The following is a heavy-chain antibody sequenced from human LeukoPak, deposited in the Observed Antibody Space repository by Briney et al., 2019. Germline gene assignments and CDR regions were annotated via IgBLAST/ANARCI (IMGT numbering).Heavy chain of an antibody. Sequence: SETLSLTCTVSGGSVSSYYWSWVRQPPGQGLEWIGYVYYGGTTSYSPSLKSRVTMSIDRSKNQFSLTLFSVTAADTAIYYCAGDCTGCSCYPPSDGFGFLGQGTKVTVSS. V-gene: IGHV4-59*02. CDR1: GGSVSSYY. D-gene: IGHD2-15*01. CDR2: VYYGGTT. J-gene: IGHJ3*01. CDR3: AGDCTGCSCYPPSDGFGF.